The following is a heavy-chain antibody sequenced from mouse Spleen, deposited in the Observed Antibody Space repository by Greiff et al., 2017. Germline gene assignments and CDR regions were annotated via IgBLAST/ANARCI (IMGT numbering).Heavy chain of an antibody. D-gene: IGHD2-2*01. CDR3: AGGLYGYDDSPWFAY. CDR2: IYPGSGST. CDR1: GYTFTSYW. J-gene: IGHJ3*01. V-gene: IGHV1-55*01. Sequence: QVQLQQPGAELVKPGASVKMSCKASGYTFTSYWITWVKQRPGQGLEWIGDIYPGSGSTNYNEKFKSKATLTVDTSSSTAYMQLSSLTSEDSAVYYCAGGLYGYDDSPWFAYWGQGTLVTVSA.